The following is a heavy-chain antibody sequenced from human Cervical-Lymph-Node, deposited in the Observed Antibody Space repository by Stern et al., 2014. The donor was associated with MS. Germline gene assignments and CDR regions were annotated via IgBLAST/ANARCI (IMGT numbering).Heavy chain of an antibody. V-gene: IGHV1-69*02. CDR3: ASFVVVTAAFDP. J-gene: IGHJ5*02. D-gene: IGHD2-21*02. CDR1: GDTFSSYT. CDR2: IIPILGIA. Sequence: QVQLVQSGAEVKKPGSSVKVSCKASGDTFSSYTISWVRQAPGQGLEWMGRIIPILGIANYAQKFQGRVTITADKSTSTAYMELSSLRSEDTAVYYCASFVVVTAAFDPWGQGTLVTVSS.